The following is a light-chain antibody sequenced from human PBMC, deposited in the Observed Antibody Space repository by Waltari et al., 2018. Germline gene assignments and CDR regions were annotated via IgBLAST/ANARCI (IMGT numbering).Light chain of an antibody. CDR1: ALPKQF. CDR3: QSGDSSGVVV. V-gene: IGLV3-25*03. CDR2: KDT. J-gene: IGLJ2*01. Sequence: SYELTQPPSVSVSPGQTARITCSGDALPKQFAFWYQQKSGQAPVVVIYKDTERHSGIPDRISGSSSGKTVTLTISGAQAEDEADYYCQSGDSSGVVVFGGGTKLTVL.